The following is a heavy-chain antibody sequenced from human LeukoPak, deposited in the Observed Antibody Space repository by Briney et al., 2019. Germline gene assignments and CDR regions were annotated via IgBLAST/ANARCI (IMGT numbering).Heavy chain of an antibody. D-gene: IGHD3-10*01. V-gene: IGHV3-7*01. CDR2: IKQDGSEK. Sequence: GRSLRLSCAASGFTFSSYWMSWVRQAPGKGLEWVANIKQDGSEKYYVDSVKGRFTISRDNAKNSLYLQMNSLRAEDTAVYYCASPRELWFGVSPFEVWGQGTTVTVSS. CDR3: ASPRELWFGVSPFEV. J-gene: IGHJ6*02. CDR1: GFTFSSYW.